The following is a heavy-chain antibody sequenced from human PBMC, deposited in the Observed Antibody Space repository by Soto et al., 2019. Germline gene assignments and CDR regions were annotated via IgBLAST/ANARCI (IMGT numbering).Heavy chain of an antibody. Sequence: EVQLVESGGGLVKPGGSLRLSCAASGFTFSNAWMNWVRQAPGKGLEWVGRIKSKTDGGTTGYAAPVKGRFTISRDDSKNTLYLQMNSLKTEDTAVYYCTTDPELYYDYVWGSYRYRAGGDYWGQGTLVTVSS. D-gene: IGHD3-16*02. CDR1: GFTFSNAW. V-gene: IGHV3-15*07. CDR2: IKSKTDGGTT. J-gene: IGHJ4*02. CDR3: TTDPELYYDYVWGSYRYRAGGDY.